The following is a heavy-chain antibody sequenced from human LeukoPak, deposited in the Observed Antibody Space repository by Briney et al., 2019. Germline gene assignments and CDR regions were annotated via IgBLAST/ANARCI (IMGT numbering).Heavy chain of an antibody. Sequence: GGSLRLSCAASGFTFSSYGMHWVRRAPGKGLEWVAVISYDGSNKYYADSVKGRFTISRDNSKNTLYLQMNSLRAEDTAVYYCAKDRLAAAGTSEFDYWGQGTLVTVSS. D-gene: IGHD6-13*01. CDR3: AKDRLAAAGTSEFDY. V-gene: IGHV3-30*18. J-gene: IGHJ4*02. CDR1: GFTFSSYG. CDR2: ISYDGSNK.